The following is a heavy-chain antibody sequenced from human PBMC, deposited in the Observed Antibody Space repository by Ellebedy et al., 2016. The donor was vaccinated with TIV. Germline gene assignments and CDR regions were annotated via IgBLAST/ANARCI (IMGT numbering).Heavy chain of an antibody. CDR2: ISSMGSPI. CDR1: AFTFSSYS. Sequence: PGGSLRLSCAVSAFTFSSYSMNWVRQAPGKGLEGVSYISSMGSPIHYADSVKGRFSISRDNVKNSLYLQMNSLRDEDTAVYYCARDENYGDEVIDYWGQGTLVTVSS. J-gene: IGHJ4*02. D-gene: IGHD4-17*01. V-gene: IGHV3-48*02. CDR3: ARDENYGDEVIDY.